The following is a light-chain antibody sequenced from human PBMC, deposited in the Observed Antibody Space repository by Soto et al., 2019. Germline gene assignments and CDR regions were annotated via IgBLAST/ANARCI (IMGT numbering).Light chain of an antibody. CDR1: QSVSSN. J-gene: IGKJ2*01. V-gene: IGKV3-15*01. CDR2: GAS. Sequence: EIVMTQSPATLSVSPGERATLSCRASQSVSSNLAWYQQKPGQAPRLLIYGASTRATGIPARFSGSGSGTEVTLTISSLQSEDCAVYYCQQYNNWPPLTFGQGTKLEIK. CDR3: QQYNNWPPLT.